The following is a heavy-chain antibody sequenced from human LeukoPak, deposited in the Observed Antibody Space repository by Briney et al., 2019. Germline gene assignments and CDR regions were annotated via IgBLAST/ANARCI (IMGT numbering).Heavy chain of an antibody. J-gene: IGHJ4*02. Sequence: ASVKVSCKASGYTFTSYGISWVRQAPGQGLEWMGWISAYSGNTNYAQKLQGRVTMTTDTSTSTAYMELRSLRSDDTAVYYCARGADDYVWGSYRYITTGFDYWGQGTLVTVSS. D-gene: IGHD3-16*02. CDR3: ARGADDYVWGSYRYITTGFDY. CDR2: ISAYSGNT. V-gene: IGHV1-18*04. CDR1: GYTFTSYG.